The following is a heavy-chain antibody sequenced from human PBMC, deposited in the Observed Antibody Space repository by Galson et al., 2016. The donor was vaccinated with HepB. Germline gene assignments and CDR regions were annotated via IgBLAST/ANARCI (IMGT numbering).Heavy chain of an antibody. CDR3: AKHTYSYASATFSGFDS. V-gene: IGHV3-30*18. J-gene: IGHJ4*02. CDR1: KFRFSAYG. D-gene: IGHD5-18*01. Sequence: SLRLSCAASKFRFSAYGIHWVRQAPGKGLEWVAVISYDGSNKYYADSVKGRFTISRDNSKTTLHLQMDGLKAEDTAIYYCAKHTYSYASATFSGFDSWGQGTLVTVSS. CDR2: ISYDGSNK.